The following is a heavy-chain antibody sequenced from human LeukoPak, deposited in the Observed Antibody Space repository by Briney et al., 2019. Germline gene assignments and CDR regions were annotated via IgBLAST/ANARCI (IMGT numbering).Heavy chain of an antibody. J-gene: IGHJ6*02. CDR3: ARGEIVVGSYYYYGMDV. D-gene: IGHD2-21*01. CDR2: IYYSGST. V-gene: IGHV4-59*01. Sequence: PSETLSLTCTVSGGSISSYYWSWIRKPPGKGLEWIGYIYYSGSTNYNPSLKGRVTIPVDTSKNQSSLKLSSVTAADTAVYYCARGEIVVGSYYYYGMDVWGRGTTVTVCS. CDR1: GGSISSYY.